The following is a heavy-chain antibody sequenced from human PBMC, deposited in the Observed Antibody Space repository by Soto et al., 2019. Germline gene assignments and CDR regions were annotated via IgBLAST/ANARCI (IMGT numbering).Heavy chain of an antibody. CDR3: AREGRLKGVDLGSFDY. CDR2: IIPIFGTA. Sequence: QVQLVQSGAEVKKPGSSVKVSCKASGGTFSSYAISWVRQAPGHGLEWMGGIIPIFGTANYAQKFQGRVTITADESTSTAYMELSSLRSEDTAVYYCAREGRLKGVDLGSFDYWGQGTLVTVSS. CDR1: GGTFSSYA. D-gene: IGHD3-3*01. V-gene: IGHV1-69*01. J-gene: IGHJ4*02.